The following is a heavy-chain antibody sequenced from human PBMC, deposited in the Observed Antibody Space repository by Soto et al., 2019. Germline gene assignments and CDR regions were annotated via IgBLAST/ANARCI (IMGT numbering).Heavy chain of an antibody. D-gene: IGHD3-16*01. J-gene: IGHJ4*02. Sequence: QVQLVQSGAEVKNPGASVKVSCKTSGYTFTKYGVGWVRQAPGQGLEWMGWISGSSGNANYAEKVQGRITLTTGTSPSTAYIELRSLRSDDTAVYYCAREMAGLGGEYDYWGQGTLVTVSS. CDR2: ISGSSGNA. CDR3: AREMAGLGGEYDY. V-gene: IGHV1-18*01. CDR1: GYTFTKYG.